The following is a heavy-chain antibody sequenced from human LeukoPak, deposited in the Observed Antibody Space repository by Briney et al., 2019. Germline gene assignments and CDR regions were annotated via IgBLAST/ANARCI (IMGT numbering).Heavy chain of an antibody. Sequence: PGGSLRLSCAASGFTFRNYWMSWVRQAPGKGLEWVANIKEDGSEKHYVDSVKGRFTISRDNAKNSLYLQSLYLQMNSQRAEDTAVYYCARAHYSSFDYWGQGTLVTVSS. CDR2: IKEDGSEK. CDR1: GFTFRNYW. V-gene: IGHV3-7*01. J-gene: IGHJ4*02. CDR3: ARAHYSSFDY. D-gene: IGHD6-13*01.